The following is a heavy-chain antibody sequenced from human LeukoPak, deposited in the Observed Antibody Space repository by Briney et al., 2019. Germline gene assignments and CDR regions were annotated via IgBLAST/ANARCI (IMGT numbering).Heavy chain of an antibody. CDR2: IKQDGSEK. V-gene: IGHV3-7*01. CDR3: ASWYSIYV. J-gene: IGHJ6*02. D-gene: IGHD6-13*01. CDR1: GFTFSTYW. Sequence: GGSLRLSCAASGFTFSTYWMSWVRQAPGKGLEWVANIKQDGSEKYYVDSVKGRFTISRDNAKNSLYLQMDSLRVEDTAVYYCASWYSIYVWGQGTTVTVSS.